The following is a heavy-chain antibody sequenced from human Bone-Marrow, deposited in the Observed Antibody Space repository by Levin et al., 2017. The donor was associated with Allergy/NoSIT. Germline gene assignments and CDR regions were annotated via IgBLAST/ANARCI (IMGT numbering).Heavy chain of an antibody. Sequence: GESLKISCDVSGFTFSSYEMNWVRQAPGKGLEWISYISHSGDTQYYADAVSGRFIISRDNAKNSLYLQMNSLRVEDTAVYYCARFKSSSWYGLIDYWGQGALVIVSS. CDR1: GFTFSSYE. J-gene: IGHJ4*02. V-gene: IGHV3-48*03. CDR2: ISHSGDTQ. D-gene: IGHD2-2*01. CDR3: ARFKSSSWYGLIDY.